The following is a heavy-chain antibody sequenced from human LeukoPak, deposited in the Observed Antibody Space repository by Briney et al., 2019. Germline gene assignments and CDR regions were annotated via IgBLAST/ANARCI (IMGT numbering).Heavy chain of an antibody. CDR3: ARDATLYDSRAYYYLW. D-gene: IGHD3-22*01. CDR2: IIPMFRTV. V-gene: IGHV1-69*13. Sequence: SVKVSCKASRGTFSRYAISWVRQAPGQGLEWMGGIIPMFRTVNYAQKFQGRVTITADESTSTAYMELTSLRSEDTAVYYCARDATLYDSRAYYYLWWGQGTLVTVSS. CDR1: RGTFSRYA. J-gene: IGHJ4*02.